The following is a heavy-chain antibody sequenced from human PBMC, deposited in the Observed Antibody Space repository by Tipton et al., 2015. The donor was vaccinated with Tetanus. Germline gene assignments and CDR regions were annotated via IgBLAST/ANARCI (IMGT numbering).Heavy chain of an antibody. J-gene: IGHJ4*02. CDR3: ARTPSPYDSSGYPDY. V-gene: IGHV1-18*04. Sequence: QLVQSGAEVKKPGASVKVSCKASGYTFTSYGISWVRQAPGHGLEWMGWISAYNGNTNYAQKLQGRVTMTTDTYTSTAYMELRRLRSDDTAVYYWARTPSPYDSSGYPDYWGQGTLVTVSS. CDR2: ISAYNGNT. D-gene: IGHD3-22*01. CDR1: GYTFTSYG.